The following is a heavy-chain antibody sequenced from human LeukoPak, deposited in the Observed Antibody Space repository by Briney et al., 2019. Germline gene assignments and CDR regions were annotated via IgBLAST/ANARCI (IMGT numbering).Heavy chain of an antibody. D-gene: IGHD2-21*02. Sequence: GASVKVSCKASGYTFTGYYMHWVRQAPGQGLEWMGRINPNSGGTNYAQKFQGRVTMTRDTSISTAYMELSRLRSDDTAVYYCARGYCGGDCYSPADAFHIWGQGAMVTVSS. CDR3: ARGYCGGDCYSPADAFHI. V-gene: IGHV1-2*06. CDR2: INPNSGGT. CDR1: GYTFTGYY. J-gene: IGHJ3*02.